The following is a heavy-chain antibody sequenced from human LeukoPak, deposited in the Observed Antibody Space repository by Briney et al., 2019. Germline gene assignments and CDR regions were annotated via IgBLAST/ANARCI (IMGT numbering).Heavy chain of an antibody. V-gene: IGHV3-7*04. J-gene: IGHJ4*02. D-gene: IGHD3-22*01. CDR1: GFTFSSYW. CDR3: ARDLGYYDSSGYYFTFDY. Sequence: GGSLRLSCAASGFTFSSYWMGWVRQAPGKGLEWVANINQDGSEEYYVDSVKGRFTISRDNAKNSLYLQMNSLRAEDTAVYYCARDLGYYDSSGYYFTFDYWGQGTLVTVSS. CDR2: INQDGSEE.